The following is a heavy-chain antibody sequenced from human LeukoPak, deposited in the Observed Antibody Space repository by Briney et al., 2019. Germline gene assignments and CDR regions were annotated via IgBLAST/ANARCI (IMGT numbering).Heavy chain of an antibody. J-gene: IGHJ6*03. CDR3: ARDLGYSSGWNYYYYYMDV. D-gene: IGHD6-19*01. Sequence: SETLSLTCAVSGGSISSSNWWSWVRQPPGKGLEWIGEIYHSGSTNYNPSLKSRVTISVDKSKSQFSLKLSSVTAADTAVYYCARDLGYSSGWNYYYYYMDVWGKGTTVTVSS. CDR2: IYHSGST. V-gene: IGHV4-4*02. CDR1: GGSISSSNW.